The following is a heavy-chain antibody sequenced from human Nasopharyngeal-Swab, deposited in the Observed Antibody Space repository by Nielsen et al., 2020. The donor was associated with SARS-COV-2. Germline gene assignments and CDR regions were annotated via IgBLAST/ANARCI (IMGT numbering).Heavy chain of an antibody. CDR1: GFTLSSYS. J-gene: IGHJ4*02. CDR3: ARDPPWYSSSSPHYFDY. V-gene: IGHV3-21*01. D-gene: IGHD6-6*01. Sequence: GESLKISCAASGFTLSSYSMNWVRQAPGKGLEWVSSISSSSSYIYYADSVKGRFTISRDNAKNSLYLQMNSLRAEDTAVYYCARDPPWYSSSSPHYFDYWGQGTLVTVSS. CDR2: ISSSSSYI.